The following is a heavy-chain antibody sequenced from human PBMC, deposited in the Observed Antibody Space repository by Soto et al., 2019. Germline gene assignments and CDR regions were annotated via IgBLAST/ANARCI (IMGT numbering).Heavy chain of an antibody. D-gene: IGHD6-19*01. Sequence: GGSLRLSCAAFGFSFSNYAVNWVRQAPGKGLEWVSVISGSGGSASYADSVQGRFTISRDNSNNTLYLQMNSLRAEDTAIYSCVREASGWYSRGSFDFWGRGTMVTVSS. J-gene: IGHJ3*01. CDR1: GFSFSNYA. V-gene: IGHV3-23*01. CDR3: VREASGWYSRGSFDF. CDR2: ISGSGGSA.